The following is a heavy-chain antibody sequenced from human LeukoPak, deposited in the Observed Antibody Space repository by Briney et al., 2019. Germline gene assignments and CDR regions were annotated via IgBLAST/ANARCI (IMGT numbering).Heavy chain of an antibody. CDR2: IYYSGIT. Sequence: SEALSLTCTEPGGSISNSHWSWIRQPPGGGLERIGYIYYSGITDYKPSTKSRVTISVDTSKIMLSMNLSSVSAADTPWYYGARSGSSGWTEFYLWGRGTLVTVS. V-gene: IGHV4-59*01. CDR1: GGSISNSH. J-gene: IGHJ4*02. CDR3: ARSGSSGWTEFYL. D-gene: IGHD6-19*01.